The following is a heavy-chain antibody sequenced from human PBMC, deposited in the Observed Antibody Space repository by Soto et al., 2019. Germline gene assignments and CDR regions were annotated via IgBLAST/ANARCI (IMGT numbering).Heavy chain of an antibody. CDR2: INPSGGT. CDR1: GDTFTSYY. Sequence: QVQLVQSGAEVKKPGASVKISCKASGDTFTSYYMHWVRQAPGQGLEWMGIINPSGGTSYAQKFPGRVTMTRDTSTSTVYVELSSLRSEDTAVYYCAGVYCSGGSCYGIDYWGQGTLVTVSS. V-gene: IGHV1-46*01. CDR3: AGVYCSGGSCYGIDY. D-gene: IGHD2-15*01. J-gene: IGHJ4*02.